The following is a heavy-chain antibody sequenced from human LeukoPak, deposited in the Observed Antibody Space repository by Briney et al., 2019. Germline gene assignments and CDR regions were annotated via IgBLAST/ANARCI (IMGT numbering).Heavy chain of an antibody. CDR2: IKQDGSEK. Sequence: PGGPLRLSCAASGFTFSSYGMHWVRQAPGKGLEWVANIKQDGSEKYYVDSVKGRFTISRDNAKNSLYLQMNSLRAEDTAVYYCARGEGRHAFDYWGQGTLVTVSS. D-gene: IGHD3-10*01. J-gene: IGHJ4*02. CDR3: ARGEGRHAFDY. CDR1: GFTFSSYG. V-gene: IGHV3-7*01.